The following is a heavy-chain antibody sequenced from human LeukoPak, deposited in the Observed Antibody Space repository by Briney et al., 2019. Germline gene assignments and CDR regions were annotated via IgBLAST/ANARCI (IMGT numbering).Heavy chain of an antibody. CDR2: IYYSGST. J-gene: IGHJ4*02. CDR3: ARGGDVWGSYRYTLRFDY. D-gene: IGHD3-16*02. V-gene: IGHV4-61*01. CDR1: GGSVSSGSYY. Sequence: PSETLSLTCTVSGGSVSSGSYYWSWIRQPPGKGLEWIGYIYYSGSTNYNPSLKSRVTISVDTSKNQFSLKLSSVTAADTAVYYCARGGDVWGSYRYTLRFDYWGQGTLVTVSS.